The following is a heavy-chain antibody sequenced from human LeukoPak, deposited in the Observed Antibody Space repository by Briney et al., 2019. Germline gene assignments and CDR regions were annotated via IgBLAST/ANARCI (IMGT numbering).Heavy chain of an antibody. J-gene: IGHJ4*02. V-gene: IGHV3-48*02. Sequence: WGSLRLSCAASGFTFSSYSMNWVRQAPGKGLEWVSYISSSSSTICYADSVKGRFTISRDNAKNSLYLQMNSLRDEDTAVYYCASGWVGSSWPAPYWGQGTLVTVSS. CDR3: ASGWVGSSWPAPY. CDR2: ISSSSSTI. CDR1: GFTFSSYS. D-gene: IGHD6-13*01.